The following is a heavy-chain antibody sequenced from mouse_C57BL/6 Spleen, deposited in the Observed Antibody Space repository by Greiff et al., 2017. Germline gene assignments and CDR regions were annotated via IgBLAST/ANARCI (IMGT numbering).Heavy chain of an antibody. CDR1: GFSLTSYG. CDR3: AKNYYGSSNATCFDV. J-gene: IGHJ1*03. CDR2: IWRGGST. D-gene: IGHD1-1*01. Sequence: VKLQESGPGLVQPSPSLSITCTVSGFSLTSYGVHWVRQSPGQGLEWLGVIWRGGSTDYDAAFMYRLSITKDNSKSQVFFKMNSLQADDTAIYYCAKNYYGSSNATCFDVWGTGTTVTVSS. V-gene: IGHV2-5*01.